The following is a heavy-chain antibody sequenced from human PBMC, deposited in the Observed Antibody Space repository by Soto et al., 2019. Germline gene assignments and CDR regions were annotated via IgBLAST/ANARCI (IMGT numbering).Heavy chain of an antibody. CDR2: IIHMFGTA. Sequence: QVQLVQSGAEVKKPGSSVKVSCKASGGTFSSYTISWVRQAHGQGIEWMGGIIHMFGTANYAQKFQGRITITADESTSTVYMDLSGLRSEEAAVYDCARGGEDCSGGSCYGNWSDPWGQGTLVTVSS. V-gene: IGHV1-69*01. CDR1: GGTFSSYT. D-gene: IGHD2-15*01. CDR3: ARGGEDCSGGSCYGNWSDP. J-gene: IGHJ5*02.